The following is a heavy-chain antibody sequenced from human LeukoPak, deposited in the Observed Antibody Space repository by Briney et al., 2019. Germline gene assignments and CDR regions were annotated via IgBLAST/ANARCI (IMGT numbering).Heavy chain of an antibody. CDR3: ARDPQDYYDSSGYYPDESDY. CDR2: INPNSAGT. J-gene: IGHJ4*02. D-gene: IGHD3-22*01. V-gene: IGHV1-2*02. Sequence: EASVKVSCKASGYTFTGYYIHWVRQAPGQGLEWMGWINPNSAGTKYAQKFQGRVTMTRDTSISTAYMELSRLRSDDTAVYYCARDPQDYYDSSGYYPDESDYWGQGTLVTVSS. CDR1: GYTFTGYY.